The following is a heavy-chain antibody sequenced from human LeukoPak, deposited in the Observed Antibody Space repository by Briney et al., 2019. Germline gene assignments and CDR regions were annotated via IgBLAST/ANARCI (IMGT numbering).Heavy chain of an antibody. CDR3: ARGGVYSTSAVDY. Sequence: PGGSLRLSCAASGFMFSRYSMNWVRQAPGKGLEWVSSISSSSSYIYYADSVKGRFTISRDNARNSLFLQMNSLRAEDTAVYYCARGGVYSTSAVDYWGQGTLVTVSS. J-gene: IGHJ4*02. CDR1: GFMFSRYS. D-gene: IGHD6-6*01. CDR2: ISSSSSYI. V-gene: IGHV3-21*01.